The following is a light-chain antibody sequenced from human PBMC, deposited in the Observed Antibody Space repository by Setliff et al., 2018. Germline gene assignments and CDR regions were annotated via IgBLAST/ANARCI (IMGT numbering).Light chain of an antibody. V-gene: IGLV2-14*03. J-gene: IGLJ2*01. CDR2: DIN. CDR3: ISYISSTTLVV. CDR1: SHDIDVFDS. Sequence: QSALAQPASVSGSPGHSVIISCIGASHDIDVFDSVSWFQQHPGKVPKLIIFDINNRPSGVSHRFSASKSGNTASLTISGLQAEDEADYYCISYISSTTLVVFGGGTKVT.